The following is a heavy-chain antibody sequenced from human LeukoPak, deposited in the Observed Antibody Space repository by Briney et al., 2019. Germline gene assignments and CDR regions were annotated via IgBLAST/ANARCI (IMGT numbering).Heavy chain of an antibody. Sequence: ASVKVSCKASGYTFTSYDITWVRQATGQGLEWMGWMNPNSGNTGYAQKFQGRVTMTRNTSISTAYMELSSLRSEDTAVYYCARSRILSSIAVAGASWFDPWGQGTLVTVSS. D-gene: IGHD6-19*01. CDR1: GYTFTSYD. V-gene: IGHV1-8*01. CDR3: ARSRILSSIAVAGASWFDP. CDR2: MNPNSGNT. J-gene: IGHJ5*02.